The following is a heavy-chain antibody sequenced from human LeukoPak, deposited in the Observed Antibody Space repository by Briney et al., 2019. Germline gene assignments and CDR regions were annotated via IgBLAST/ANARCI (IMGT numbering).Heavy chain of an antibody. V-gene: IGHV1-69*13. J-gene: IGHJ5*02. Sequence: SVKVSCKASGGTFSSYAISRVRQAPGQGLEWMGGIIPIFGTANYAQKFQGRVTITADESTSTAYMELSSLRSEDTAVYYCARGGDYYDSSGYYWFDPWGQGTLVTVSS. CDR2: IIPIFGTA. CDR1: GGTFSSYA. CDR3: ARGGDYYDSSGYYWFDP. D-gene: IGHD3-22*01.